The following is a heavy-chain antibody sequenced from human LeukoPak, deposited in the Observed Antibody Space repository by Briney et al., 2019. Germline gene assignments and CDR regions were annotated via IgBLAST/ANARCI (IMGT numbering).Heavy chain of an antibody. CDR2: IYYDGST. D-gene: IGHD6-19*01. J-gene: IGHJ4*02. CDR3: ARRSDSGWNHFDY. CDR1: AGSIKNYY. V-gene: IGHV4-59*08. Sequence: SETLSLTCTVSAGSIKNYYWTWIRQPPGKGLECIGYIYYDGSTNYNPSLNSRVTISVDTSKNQFSLRLSSVTAADTAVYYCARRSDSGWNHFDYWGQGTLVTVSS.